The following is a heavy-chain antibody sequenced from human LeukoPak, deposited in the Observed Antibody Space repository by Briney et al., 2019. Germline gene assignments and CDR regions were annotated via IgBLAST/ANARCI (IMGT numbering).Heavy chain of an antibody. D-gene: IGHD3-22*01. J-gene: IGHJ6*03. CDR2: IYSGGST. V-gene: IGHV3-66*01. Sequence: HPGGSLRLSCAASEFSVGSNYMTWVRQAPGKGLEWVSLIYSGGSTYYADSVKGRFTISRDNSKNTLYLQMNSLRAEDTAVYYCAKYPYDSSGLNYYYYYYMDVWGKGTTVTVSS. CDR1: EFSVGSNY. CDR3: AKYPYDSSGLNYYYYYYMDV.